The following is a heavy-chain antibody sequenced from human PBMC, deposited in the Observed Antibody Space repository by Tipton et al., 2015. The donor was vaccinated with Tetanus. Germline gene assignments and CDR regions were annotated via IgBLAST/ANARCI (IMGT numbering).Heavy chain of an antibody. V-gene: IGHV4-39*02. D-gene: IGHD5/OR15-5a*01. CDR3: ARLREIVSRSGWAFDY. Sequence: LRLSCIVSGGSMSGSGHYGAWVRQSPGKGLEWIGSISYNGRTYYSPSLKSRVTMSVDTSKKDFSVRLGSVTAADTAVYYCARLREIVSRSGWAFDYWGQGILVTVSS. CDR1: GGSMSGSGHY. CDR2: ISYNGRT. J-gene: IGHJ4*02.